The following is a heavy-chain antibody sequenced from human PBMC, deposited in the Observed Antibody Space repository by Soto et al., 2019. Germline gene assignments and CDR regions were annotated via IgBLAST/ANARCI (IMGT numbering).Heavy chain of an antibody. CDR2: IGPSDSYT. CDR3: ATLSRIAAAGTYYYGMDV. V-gene: IGHV5-10-1*01. D-gene: IGHD6-13*01. Sequence: GESLKISCKGSGYSFTSCWISWVRQMPGKGLEWMGRIGPSDSYTNYSPSFQGHVTISADKSISTAYLQWSSLKASDTAMYYCATLSRIAAAGTYYYGMDVWGQGTTVTVSS. CDR1: GYSFTSCW. J-gene: IGHJ6*02.